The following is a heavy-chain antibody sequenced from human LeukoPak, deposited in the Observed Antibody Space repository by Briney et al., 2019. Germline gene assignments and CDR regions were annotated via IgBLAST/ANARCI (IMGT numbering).Heavy chain of an antibody. V-gene: IGHV1-2*02. Sequence: AASVKVSCKASGYTFTSYYMHWVRQAPGQGLEWMGWINPKSGGADYAQKFQGRVTLTRETSISTAYMELRRLRSDDTAVFYCSIDFGYWGQGTLVTVSS. CDR1: GYTFTSYY. CDR2: INPKSGGA. CDR3: SIDFGY. J-gene: IGHJ4*02.